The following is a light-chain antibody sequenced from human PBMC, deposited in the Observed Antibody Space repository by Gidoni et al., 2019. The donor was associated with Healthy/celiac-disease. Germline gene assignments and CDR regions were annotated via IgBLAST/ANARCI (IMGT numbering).Light chain of an antibody. CDR1: QSISSY. J-gene: IGKJ2*01. CDR2: AAS. Sequence: DSQMTQSPSSLSASVGERVTITCRASQSISSYLNWYQQKPGKAPKLLIYAASSLQSGVPSRFSGSGSGTDFTLTISSLQPEDFATYYCQQSYSTPMYTFGQGTKLEIK. CDR3: QQSYSTPMYT. V-gene: IGKV1-39*01.